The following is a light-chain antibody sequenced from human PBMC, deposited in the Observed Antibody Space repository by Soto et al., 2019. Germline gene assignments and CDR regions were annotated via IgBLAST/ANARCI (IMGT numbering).Light chain of an antibody. Sequence: QSVLTQPASVSGSPGQSITISCTGTSGDIGTYNYVSWYQQHPGKAPKLMLYEVSNRPSGVSNRFFGSKSGNTASLTISGLQAEDEADYFCNSYTSSSTLYVFGTGTKLTVL. V-gene: IGLV2-14*01. CDR1: SGDIGTYNY. CDR2: EVS. CDR3: NSYTSSSTLYV. J-gene: IGLJ1*01.